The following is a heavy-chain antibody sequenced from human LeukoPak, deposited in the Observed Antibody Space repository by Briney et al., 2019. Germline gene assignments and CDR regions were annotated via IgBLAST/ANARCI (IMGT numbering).Heavy chain of an antibody. Sequence: GGSLRLSCAVSGFIFTDYWMNWVRQAPGKGLERVASIRQDGGEKSYVDSVKGRFTISRDNTKNSLHLQIDSLRDEDTAVYYCARDGTAAGLYFDLWGQGTLVTVSS. V-gene: IGHV3-7*01. CDR2: IRQDGGEK. CDR1: GFIFTDYW. CDR3: ARDGTAAGLYFDL. J-gene: IGHJ4*01. D-gene: IGHD6-13*01.